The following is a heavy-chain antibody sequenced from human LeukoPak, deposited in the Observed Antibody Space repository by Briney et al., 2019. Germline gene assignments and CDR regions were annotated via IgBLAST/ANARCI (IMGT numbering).Heavy chain of an antibody. V-gene: IGHV4-38-2*02. Sequence: PSETLSLTCAVSGFSISSDYYWAWIRQPPGKGLEWIGSIHHSGTTAYNPSLRSRVTISVDTSKNQSSLKLTSVTAADAAVYLCARDFRDSGSSWGQGTLVTVSS. CDR3: ARDFRDSGSS. CDR2: IHHSGTT. CDR1: GFSISSDYY. J-gene: IGHJ5*02. D-gene: IGHD1-26*01.